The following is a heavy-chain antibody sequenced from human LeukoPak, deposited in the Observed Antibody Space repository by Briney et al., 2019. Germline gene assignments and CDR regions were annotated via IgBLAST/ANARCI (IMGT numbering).Heavy chain of an antibody. J-gene: IGHJ4*02. CDR2: IYTSGST. CDR1: GGSISSGSYY. CDR3: ARVDTIFGVVDY. Sequence: PSQTLSLTCTVSGGSISSGSYYWSWIRQPAGKGLEWIGRIYTSGSTNYNPSLKSRVTISVDTSKNQFSLKLSSVTAADTAVYYCARVDTIFGVVDYWGQGTLVTVSS. V-gene: IGHV4-61*02. D-gene: IGHD3-3*01.